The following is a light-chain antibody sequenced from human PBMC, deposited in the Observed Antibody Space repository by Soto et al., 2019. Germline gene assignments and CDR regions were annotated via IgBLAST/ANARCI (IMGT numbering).Light chain of an antibody. Sequence: QSALTQPASVSGSPGQSITISCTGTSSDVGDYDYVSWYQQHPGKAPKLMIYEVSQRLSGVSNRFSGSKSGYTASLTISGLQDEDEADYFCSSYVSNSIVVLGGGTKLTVL. CDR3: SSYVSNSIVV. CDR2: EVS. V-gene: IGLV2-14*01. CDR1: SSDVGDYDY. J-gene: IGLJ3*02.